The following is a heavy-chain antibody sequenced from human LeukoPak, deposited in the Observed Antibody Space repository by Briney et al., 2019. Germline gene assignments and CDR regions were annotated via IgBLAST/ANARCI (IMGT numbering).Heavy chain of an antibody. CDR1: GGSLSSGSYY. V-gene: IGHV4-61*02. D-gene: IGHD1-26*01. J-gene: IGHJ6*03. Sequence: SETLSLTCTVSGGSLSSGSYYWSWLRQPAGKGLEWLGRIYTSGSTNYNPSLRSRVTMSVDTSKNQFSLKLSSVTAADTAVYYCARENSGSYYSYYYYYMDVWGKGTTVTISS. CDR2: IYTSGST. CDR3: ARENSGSYYSYYYYYMDV.